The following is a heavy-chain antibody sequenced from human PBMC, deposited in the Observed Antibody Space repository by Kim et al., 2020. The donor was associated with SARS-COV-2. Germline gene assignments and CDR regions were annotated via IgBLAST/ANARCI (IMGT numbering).Heavy chain of an antibody. J-gene: IGHJ5*02. V-gene: IGHV4-39*01. D-gene: IGHD6-19*01. CDR3: ARLGSGGWFDP. CDR2: IYYSGST. CDR1: GGSISSSSYY. Sequence: SETLSLTCTVSGGSISSSSYYWGWIRQPPGKGLEWIGSIYYSGSTYYNPSLKSRVTISVDTSKNQFSLKLSSVTAADTAVYYCARLGSGGWFDPWGQGTL.